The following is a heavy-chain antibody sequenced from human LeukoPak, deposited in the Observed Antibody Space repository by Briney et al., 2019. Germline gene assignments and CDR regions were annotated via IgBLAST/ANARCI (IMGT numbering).Heavy chain of an antibody. CDR1: GFTFSSYA. J-gene: IGHJ3*02. CDR2: ISGSGGST. CDR3: ASGDYFGERYAFDI. Sequence: GGSLRLSCAASGFTFSSYAMSWVRQAPGKGLEGVSAISGSGGSTYYADSVKGRFTISRDNSKNTLYLQMNSLRAEDTAVYYCASGDYFGERYAFDIWGQGTMVTVSS. D-gene: IGHD4-17*01. V-gene: IGHV3-23*01.